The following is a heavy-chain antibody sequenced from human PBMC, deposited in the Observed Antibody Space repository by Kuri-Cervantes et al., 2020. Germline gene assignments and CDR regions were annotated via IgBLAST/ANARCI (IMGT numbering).Heavy chain of an antibody. CDR3: ARFRHTAMPPFIDY. V-gene: IGHV1-3*01. CDR2: INAGNGNT. CDR1: GYTFTSYA. D-gene: IGHD5-18*01. J-gene: IGHJ4*02. Sequence: ASVKVSCKASGYTFTSYAMHWVRQAPGQRLEWMGWINAGNGNTKYSQKFQGRVTITRDTSASTAYMELRSLRSDDTAVYYCARFRHTAMPPFIDYWGQGTLVTVSS.